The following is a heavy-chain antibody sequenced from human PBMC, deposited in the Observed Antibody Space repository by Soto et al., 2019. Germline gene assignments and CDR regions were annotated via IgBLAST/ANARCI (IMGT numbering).Heavy chain of an antibody. J-gene: IGHJ4*02. CDR3: VRVLKSGRYCEDY. Sequence: GGSLRLSCAASGFTFSDHYMDWVRQAPGTGLEWVGRIRNKANSYTTEYAASVKGRFTISRDDSKNSLYLQMNSLKIEDTAVYYCVRVLKSGRYCEDYWGQGTQVTVSS. CDR2: IRNKANSYTT. D-gene: IGHD1-26*01. CDR1: GFTFSDHY. V-gene: IGHV3-72*01.